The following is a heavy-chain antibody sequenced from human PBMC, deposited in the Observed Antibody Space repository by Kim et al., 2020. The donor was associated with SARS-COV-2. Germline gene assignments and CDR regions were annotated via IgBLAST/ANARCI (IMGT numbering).Heavy chain of an antibody. CDR2: FYYSGRS. Sequence: SETLSLTCTVSGCSISSSNYYWDWIRQPPGKGLEWIGSFYYSGRSYYTASLKSRVTISVDTSKNQFSLKLSSVTAVDTAVYFCARHGDGEEKPYRVQFDP. CDR1: GCSISSSNYY. J-gene: IGHJ5*02. V-gene: IGHV4-39*01. CDR3: ARHGDGEEKPYRVQFDP. D-gene: IGHD3-3*01.